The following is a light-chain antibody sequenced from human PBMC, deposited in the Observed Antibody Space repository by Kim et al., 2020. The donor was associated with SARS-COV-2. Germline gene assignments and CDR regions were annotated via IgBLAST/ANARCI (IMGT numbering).Light chain of an antibody. Sequence: FPGERATLSCRASQSVNSNLAWYQQKPGQAPRLLIYGAYTRATGVPARFSGSGSGTDFTLTISNLQSEDFAVYYCQQYYNWPPWTFGQGTKVDIK. CDR3: QQYYNWPPWT. CDR2: GAY. V-gene: IGKV3-15*01. CDR1: QSVNSN. J-gene: IGKJ1*01.